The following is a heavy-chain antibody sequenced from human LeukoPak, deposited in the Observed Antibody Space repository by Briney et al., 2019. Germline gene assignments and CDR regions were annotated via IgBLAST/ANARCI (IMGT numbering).Heavy chain of an antibody. CDR2: IYPGDSDT. CDR1: GSRFTSYW. V-gene: IGHV5-51*01. Sequence: GASLKISCKGSGSRFTSYWIGWGRQIPGKGLGWMGIIYPGDSDTRYSPSFQGQVTISADKSISTAYLQWSSLKASDTAMYYCARVHYYETSDWGNYFDYWGQGTLVTVSS. D-gene: IGHD3-22*01. J-gene: IGHJ4*02. CDR3: ARVHYYETSDWGNYFDY.